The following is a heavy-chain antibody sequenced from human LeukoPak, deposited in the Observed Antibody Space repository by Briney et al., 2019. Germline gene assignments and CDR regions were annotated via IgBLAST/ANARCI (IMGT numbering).Heavy chain of an antibody. V-gene: IGHV4-38-2*02. CDR2: IYNVGVT. CDR1: GYSISSGFY. CDR3: ARAYSSSWYWNWFDP. D-gene: IGHD6-13*01. J-gene: IGHJ5*02. Sequence: SETLCVTCTVSGYSISSGFYWGWIRQPPGKGLEWIGRIYNVGVTYYNPSLKSRATISLDTPANQYSLKLSSVTAADTAVYYCARAYSSSWYWNWFDPWGQGTLVTVSS.